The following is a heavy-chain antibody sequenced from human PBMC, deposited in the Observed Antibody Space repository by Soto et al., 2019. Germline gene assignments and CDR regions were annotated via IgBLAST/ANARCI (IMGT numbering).Heavy chain of an antibody. Sequence: SETLSLTCAVYGGSFSGYYWSWIRQPPGKGLEWIGEINHSGSTNYNPSLKSRVTISVDTSKNQFSLKLSSVTAADTAVYYCAGARRDIVVVPAAFGGPPKPDYYYYGMDVWGQGTTVTAP. J-gene: IGHJ6*02. CDR3: AGARRDIVVVPAAFGGPPKPDYYYYGMDV. CDR2: INHSGST. CDR1: GGSFSGYY. V-gene: IGHV4-34*01. D-gene: IGHD2-2*01.